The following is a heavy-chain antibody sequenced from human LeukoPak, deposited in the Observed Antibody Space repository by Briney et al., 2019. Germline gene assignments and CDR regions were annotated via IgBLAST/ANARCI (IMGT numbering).Heavy chain of an antibody. CDR2: ILYGGST. CDR3: ARVSLTMIFNY. V-gene: IGHV4-59*01. D-gene: IGHD3-22*01. CDR1: GVSLSSYY. Sequence: SETLSLTCTVSGVSLSSYYWSWIRQPPGKGLEWIGYILYGGSTSYNPSLKSRVTISVDTSKNQVSLQLSSVAAADTAVYYCARVSLTMIFNYWGQGILVTVSS. J-gene: IGHJ4*02.